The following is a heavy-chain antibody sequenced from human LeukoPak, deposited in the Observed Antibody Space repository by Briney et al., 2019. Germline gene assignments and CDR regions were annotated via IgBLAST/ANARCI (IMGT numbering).Heavy chain of an antibody. CDR1: GGSISTYY. Sequence: PSETLSLTCTVSGGSISTYYWSWIRQPAGKGLEWIGRFYSGGGTKYNPSLESRVTMSVDTSKNQFSLKLTSVTAADTAVYYCARGQGSESAFFDHWGQGTLVTVSS. CDR2: FYSGGGT. D-gene: IGHD3-10*01. V-gene: IGHV4-4*07. CDR3: ARGQGSESAFFDH. J-gene: IGHJ4*02.